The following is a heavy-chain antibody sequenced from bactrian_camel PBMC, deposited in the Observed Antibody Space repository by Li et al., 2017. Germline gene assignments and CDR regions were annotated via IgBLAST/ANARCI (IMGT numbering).Heavy chain of an antibody. CDR2: IDSNGSG. Sequence: HVQLVESGGGSVQAGGSLNLSCAASGYTFSSCGMGWYRQASGQSREFVSSIDSNGSGTYADAVKGRFTISQDTSKNTMYLQMNGLKPEDTAMYYCKAWCTYGPSMRKNAYWGQGTQVTVS. CDR3: KAWCTYGPSMRKNAY. D-gene: IGHD6*01. V-gene: IGHV3S9*01. J-gene: IGHJ4*01. CDR1: GYTFSSCG.